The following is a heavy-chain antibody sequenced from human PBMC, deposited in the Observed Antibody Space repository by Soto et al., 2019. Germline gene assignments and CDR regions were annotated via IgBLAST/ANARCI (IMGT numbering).Heavy chain of an antibody. CDR2: INHSGST. V-gene: IGHV4-34*01. J-gene: IGHJ6*03. CDR1: GGSFSGYY. Sequence: SETLSLTCAVYGGSFSGYYWSWIRQPPGKGLEWIGEINHSGSTNYNPSLKSRVTISVDTSKNQFSLKLSSVTAADTAVYYCARGRYCSGGSCYSGFGHPPTYYYYYMDVWGKGTTVTVSS. D-gene: IGHD2-15*01. CDR3: ARGRYCSGGSCYSGFGHPPTYYYYYMDV.